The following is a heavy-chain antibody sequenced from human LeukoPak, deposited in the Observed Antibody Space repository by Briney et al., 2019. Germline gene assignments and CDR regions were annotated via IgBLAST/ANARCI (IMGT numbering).Heavy chain of an antibody. V-gene: IGHV4-39*07. D-gene: IGHD1-26*01. Sequence: SETLSLTCTVSGGSISSSSYYWGWIRQPPGKGLEWIGSIYYSGSTNYNPSLKSRVIISADTSKSQFSLKLSSVTAADTAVYYCARAMGWGRESWYFDLWGRGTLVTVSS. J-gene: IGHJ2*01. CDR3: ARAMGWGRESWYFDL. CDR2: IYYSGST. CDR1: GGSISSSSYY.